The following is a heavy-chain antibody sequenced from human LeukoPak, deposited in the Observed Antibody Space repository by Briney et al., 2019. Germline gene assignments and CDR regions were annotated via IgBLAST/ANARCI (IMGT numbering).Heavy chain of an antibody. J-gene: IGHJ4*02. CDR1: GGSFSGYY. V-gene: IGHV4-34*01. CDR2: INHSGST. Sequence: SETLSLTCAVYGGSFSGYYWSWIRQPPGKGLEWIGEINHSGSTNYNPSPKSRVTISVDTSKNQFSLKLSSVTAADTAVYYCARVAVYYDFWSGYYPLNFDYWGQGTLVTVSS. CDR3: ARVAVYYDFWSGYYPLNFDY. D-gene: IGHD3-3*01.